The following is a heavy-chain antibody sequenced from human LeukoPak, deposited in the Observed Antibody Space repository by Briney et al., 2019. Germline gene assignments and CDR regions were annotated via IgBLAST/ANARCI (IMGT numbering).Heavy chain of an antibody. V-gene: IGHV3-7*03. D-gene: IGHD6-19*01. CDR2: IKQDGSEK. CDR3: ARVRGPYSSGWYYFDD. CDR1: GFTFSSYW. Sequence: GGSLRLSCAVSGFTFSSYWMSWVRQAPGKGLEWVAYIKQDGSEKYYVDSVKVRFTIARDNAKNSLYLQMNSLRAEDTSVYYCARVRGPYSSGWYYFDDWGQGTLVTVSS. J-gene: IGHJ4*02.